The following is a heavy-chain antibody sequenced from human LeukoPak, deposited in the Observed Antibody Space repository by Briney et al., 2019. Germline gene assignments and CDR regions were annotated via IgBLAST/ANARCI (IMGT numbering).Heavy chain of an antibody. D-gene: IGHD4-17*01. CDR3: AKETMTTVTPRY. Sequence: GGSLRLSCAASAFTFSSYAMSWVRHAPGKGLEWVSAISVGGGSTYYAESVKGRFTISRDNSKSTLYLQMNRLRAEDTAVYYCAKETMTTVTPRYWGQGTLVTVSS. V-gene: IGHV3-23*01. CDR2: ISVGGGST. J-gene: IGHJ4*02. CDR1: AFTFSSYA.